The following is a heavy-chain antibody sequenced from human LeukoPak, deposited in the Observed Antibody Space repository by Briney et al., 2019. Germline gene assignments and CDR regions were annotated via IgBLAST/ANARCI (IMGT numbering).Heavy chain of an antibody. D-gene: IGHD5-12*01. CDR1: GFIFSDYY. Sequence: GGSLRLSCAASGFIFSDYYMSWIRQAPGKGLEWVSYISSSGSTIYYTDSVKGRFTISRDNAKDSLYLQMNSLRAEDTAVYYCARDPGSGYEEHFDYWGQGTLVTVSS. V-gene: IGHV3-11*01. CDR2: ISSSGSTI. CDR3: ARDPGSGYEEHFDY. J-gene: IGHJ4*02.